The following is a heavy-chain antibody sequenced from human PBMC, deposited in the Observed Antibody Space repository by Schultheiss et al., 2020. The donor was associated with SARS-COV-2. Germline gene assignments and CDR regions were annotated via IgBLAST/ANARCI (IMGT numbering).Heavy chain of an antibody. CDR1: GGSFSGYY. Sequence: SETLSLTCAVYGGSFSGYYWSWIRQPPGKGLEWIGYIYYSGSTNYNPSLKSRVTISVDKSKNQFSLKLSSVTAADTAVYYCARGCTIFGVVTSYYYYYYMDVWGKGTTVTVSS. D-gene: IGHD3-3*01. CDR3: ARGCTIFGVVTSYYYYYYMDV. J-gene: IGHJ6*03. CDR2: IYYSGST. V-gene: IGHV4-34*01.